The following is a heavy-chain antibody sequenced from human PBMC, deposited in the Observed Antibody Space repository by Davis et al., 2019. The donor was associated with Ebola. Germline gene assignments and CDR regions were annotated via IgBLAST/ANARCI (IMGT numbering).Heavy chain of an antibody. V-gene: IGHV5-51*01. D-gene: IGHD3-22*01. J-gene: IGHJ2*01. CDR3: ARRIVVAHWYFDL. Sequence: YWIGWVRQMPGKGLEWMGIIYPGDSDTRYSPSFQGQVTISADKSISTAYLQWSSLKASDTAMYYCARRIVVAHWYFDLWGRGTLVTVSS. CDR1: YW. CDR2: IYPGDSDT.